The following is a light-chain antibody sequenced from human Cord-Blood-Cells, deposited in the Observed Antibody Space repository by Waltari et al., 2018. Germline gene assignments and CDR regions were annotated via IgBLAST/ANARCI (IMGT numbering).Light chain of an antibody. Sequence: EHVLTQLPGTLSLSSGERATLPCRASQSVSSTSLARYQQKHGHAPRLLSYGASSRDTGIPDRFSGSVSGTDFTLTISRLEPEDFAVYYCQQYGSSPYSFGQGTKLEIK. V-gene: IGKV3-20*01. CDR1: QSVSSTS. CDR3: QQYGSSPYS. J-gene: IGKJ2*03. CDR2: GAS.